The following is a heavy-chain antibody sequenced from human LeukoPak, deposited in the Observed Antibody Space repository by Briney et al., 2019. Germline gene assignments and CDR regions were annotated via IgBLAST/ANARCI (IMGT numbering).Heavy chain of an antibody. CDR1: GYSFTNYW. J-gene: IGHJ4*02. Sequence: GESLKISCKGSGYSFTNYWIGWVRQMPGKGLEWMGIIYPGDSATRCSPSFEGQVTISADKSISTAYLQWSSLKASDTAMYYCARLENGDYSFLYFDYWGQGTLVTVSS. V-gene: IGHV5-51*01. CDR2: IYPGDSAT. CDR3: ARLENGDYSFLYFDY. D-gene: IGHD4-17*01.